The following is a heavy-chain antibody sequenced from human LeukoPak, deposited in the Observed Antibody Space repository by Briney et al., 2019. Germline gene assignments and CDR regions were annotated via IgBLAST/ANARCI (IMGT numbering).Heavy chain of an antibody. Sequence: SETLSLTCTVSGGSISSSSYYWGWIRQPPGTGLEWIGSIYYSGSTYYNPSLKSRVTISVDTSKNQFSLKLSSVTAADTAVYYCARVTYYYYGMDVWGQGTTVTVSS. J-gene: IGHJ6*02. CDR1: GGSISSSSYY. CDR2: IYYSGST. D-gene: IGHD2-21*02. CDR3: ARVTYYYYGMDV. V-gene: IGHV4-39*07.